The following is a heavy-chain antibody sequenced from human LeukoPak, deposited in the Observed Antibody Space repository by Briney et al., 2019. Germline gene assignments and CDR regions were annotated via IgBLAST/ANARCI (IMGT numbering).Heavy chain of an antibody. V-gene: IGHV1-8*01. CDR1: GYTLTSYD. Sequence: ASVKVSCKASGYTLTSYDINWVRQATGQGLEWMGWMNPNSANTGYAQKFQGRVTMTRNISISTAYMELTSLRSEDTAVYYCASRATKALTGYYKGMDVWGQGTTVTVSS. CDR2: MNPNSANT. J-gene: IGHJ6*02. D-gene: IGHD3-9*01. CDR3: ASRATKALTGYYKGMDV.